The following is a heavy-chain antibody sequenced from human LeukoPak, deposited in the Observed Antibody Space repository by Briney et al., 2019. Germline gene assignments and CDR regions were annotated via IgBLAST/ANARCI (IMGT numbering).Heavy chain of an antibody. D-gene: IGHD3-10*01. Sequence: GGSLRLSCAASGFTFDDYAMHWVRQAPGKGLEWVSGISWNSGTTGYADSVKGRFTISRDNAKNSLYLQMNSLRAEDTALYYCAMSPLYGSGGVEYWGQGTLVTVSS. J-gene: IGHJ4*02. CDR1: GFTFDDYA. CDR2: ISWNSGTT. CDR3: AMSPLYGSGGVEY. V-gene: IGHV3-9*01.